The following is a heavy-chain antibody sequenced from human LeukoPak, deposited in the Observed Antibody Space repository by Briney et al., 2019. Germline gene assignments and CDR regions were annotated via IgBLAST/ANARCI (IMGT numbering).Heavy chain of an antibody. CDR1: EFTFSSYG. CDR2: IRYDGSNK. CDR3: AKDRLRSSSWYGTADY. D-gene: IGHD6-13*01. V-gene: IGHV3-30*02. Sequence: GGSLRLSCAGSEFTFSSYGMHWVRQAPGKGLEWVAFIRYDGSNKYYADSVKGRFTISRDNSKNTLYLQMNSLRAEDTAVYYCAKDRLRSSSWYGTADYWGQGTLVTVSS. J-gene: IGHJ4*02.